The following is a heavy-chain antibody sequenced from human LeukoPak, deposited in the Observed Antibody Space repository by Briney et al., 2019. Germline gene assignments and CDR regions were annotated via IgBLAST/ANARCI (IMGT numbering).Heavy chain of an antibody. CDR1: GGSINDYF. CDR2: IYYSGGT. CDR3: ARRRSGVASNWFDP. J-gene: IGHJ5*02. V-gene: IGHV4-59*08. D-gene: IGHD3-3*01. Sequence: SETLSLTCTVSGGSINDYFWSWARQPPGRGLEYIGYIYYSGGTDYNPSLKSRVTISVDTSKNQFSLKLSSVTAADTAVYYCARRRSGVASNWFDPWGQGTLVTVSS.